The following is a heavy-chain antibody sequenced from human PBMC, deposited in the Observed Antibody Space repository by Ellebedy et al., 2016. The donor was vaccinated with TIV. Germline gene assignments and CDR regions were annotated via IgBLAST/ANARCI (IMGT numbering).Heavy chain of an antibody. J-gene: IGHJ4*02. CDR3: ARQGYRRGWYVGEYYFDY. Sequence: MPSETLSLTCTVSGGSTSSYYWTWIRQPQGKGLERIGNSYYSGSTKYNPTLKSRVTISIDTSKNKFSLKLSSVTAADTAVYYCARQGYRRGWYVGEYYFDYWGQGTLVTVSS. CDR1: GGSTSSYY. CDR2: SYYSGST. V-gene: IGHV4-59*08. D-gene: IGHD6-19*01.